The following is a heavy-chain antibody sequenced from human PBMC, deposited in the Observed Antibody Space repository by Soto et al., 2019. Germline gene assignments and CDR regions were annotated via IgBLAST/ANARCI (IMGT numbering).Heavy chain of an antibody. CDR2: IYYSGST. CDR3: AREDPDIRTDHDAFDI. J-gene: IGHJ3*02. V-gene: IGHV4-31*03. D-gene: IGHD2-15*01. CDR1: GGSISSGGYY. Sequence: QVQLQESGPGLVKPSQTLSLTCTVSGGSISSGGYYWSWIRQHPGKGLEWIGYIYYSGSTYYNPSLKSRLTISVDTSKNQFSLKLSSVTAADTAAYYCAREDPDIRTDHDAFDIWGQGTMLTVSS.